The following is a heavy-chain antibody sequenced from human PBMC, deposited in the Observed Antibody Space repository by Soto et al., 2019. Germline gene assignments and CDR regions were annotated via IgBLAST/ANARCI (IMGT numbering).Heavy chain of an antibody. CDR2: IFYDGYT. D-gene: IGHD6-13*01. J-gene: IGHJ4*02. CDR1: GDSISGSPYF. Sequence: QVQLQESGPGLVMPSETLSLTCTVSGDSISGSPYFWGWIRQPPGKRLEWIGSIFYDGYTVYTQSLKSRVTLSVDTTKNQFSLKLTSVAAADTAIYFCARLQAAVPHYWGQGILVTVSS. CDR3: ARLQAAVPHY. V-gene: IGHV4-39*01.